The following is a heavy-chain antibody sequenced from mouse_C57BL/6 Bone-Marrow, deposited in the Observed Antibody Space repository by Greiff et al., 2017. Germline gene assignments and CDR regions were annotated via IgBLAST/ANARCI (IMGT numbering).Heavy chain of an antibody. J-gene: IGHJ4*01. D-gene: IGHD3-2*02. CDR2: ISYSGST. V-gene: IGHV3-8*01. CDR1: GYSITSDY. Sequence: EVQLQQSGPGLAKPSQTLSLTCSVTGYSITSDYWSWIRKFPGNKLEYMGYISYSGSTYYNPSLKSRISITRDTSKNQYYLQLNSVTTEDTATYYCARYGRLPMDYWGQGTSVTVSS. CDR3: ARYGRLPMDY.